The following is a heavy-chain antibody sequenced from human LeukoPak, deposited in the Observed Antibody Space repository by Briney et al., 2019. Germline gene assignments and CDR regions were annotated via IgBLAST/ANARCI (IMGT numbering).Heavy chain of an antibody. CDR1: GFTFSSYA. CDR3: VKASDILGFDP. CDR2: ISSNGGST. V-gene: IGHV3-64D*06. J-gene: IGHJ5*02. Sequence: GGPLRLSCSASGFTFSSYAMHWVRQAPGKGPEYVSAISSNGGSTYYADSVKGRFTISRDNSKNTLYLQMSSLRAEDTAVYYCVKASDILGFDPWGQGTLVTVSS. D-gene: IGHD3-9*01.